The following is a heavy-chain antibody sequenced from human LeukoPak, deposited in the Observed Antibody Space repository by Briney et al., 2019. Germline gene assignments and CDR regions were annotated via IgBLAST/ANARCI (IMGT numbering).Heavy chain of an antibody. Sequence: GGSLRLSCAASGFTFADYAMHWVRHAPGKGLEWVSVISWNSGNIGYADSVKGRFTISRDNAKNSLYLQMNSLRGEDTALYYCAKHTAAAGPSGIDYWGQGTLVTVSP. J-gene: IGHJ4*02. CDR2: ISWNSGNI. V-gene: IGHV3-9*01. CDR3: AKHTAAAGPSGIDY. D-gene: IGHD6-13*01. CDR1: GFTFADYA.